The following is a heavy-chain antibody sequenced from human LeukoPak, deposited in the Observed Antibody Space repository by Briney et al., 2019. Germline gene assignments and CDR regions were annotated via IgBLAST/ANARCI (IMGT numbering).Heavy chain of an antibody. V-gene: IGHV4-61*09. CDR3: TKGRGI. CDR1: GYSISSGYD. Sequence: SETLSLTCTVSGYSISSGYDWYWIRQPAGKGLEWIGHLYTSGRMSYNPSLKSRVTISVDTSKNQFSLKLTSVTAADTAVYYCTKGRGIWGQGTLVTVSS. CDR2: LYTSGRM. D-gene: IGHD3-10*01. J-gene: IGHJ4*02.